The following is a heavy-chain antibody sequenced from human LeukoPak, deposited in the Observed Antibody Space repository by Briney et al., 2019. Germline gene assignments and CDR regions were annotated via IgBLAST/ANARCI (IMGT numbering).Heavy chain of an antibody. CDR3: ARGTGGYDFWSGYPRYYFDS. V-gene: IGHV1-18*01. J-gene: IGHJ4*02. D-gene: IGHD3-3*01. CDR2: ISSYNGNT. Sequence: ASVKVSCKASGYTFTSYGITWVRQAPGQGLEWMGWISSYNGNTNYAQKVQGRVTMTTDTSTSTAYLELRSLRSDDTAVYYCARGTGGYDFWSGYPRYYFDSWGQGTLVTVSS. CDR1: GYTFTSYG.